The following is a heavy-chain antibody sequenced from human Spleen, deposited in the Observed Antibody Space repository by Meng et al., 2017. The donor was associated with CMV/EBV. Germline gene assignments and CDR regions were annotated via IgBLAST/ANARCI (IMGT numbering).Heavy chain of an antibody. J-gene: IGHJ2*01. D-gene: IGHD3-10*01. CDR3: ARDRGWTRVYWYFDL. CDR1: GFTFSSYA. V-gene: IGHV3-30*04. CDR2: ISYDGSNK. Sequence: GGSLRLSCAASGFTFSSYAMHWVRQAPGKGLEWVAVISYDGSNKYYADSVKGRFTISRDNSKNTLYLQMNSLRAEDTAVYYCARDRGWTRVYWYFDLWGRGTLVTVSS.